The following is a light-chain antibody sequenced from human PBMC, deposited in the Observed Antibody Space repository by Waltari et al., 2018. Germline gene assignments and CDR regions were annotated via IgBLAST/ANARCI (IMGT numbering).Light chain of an antibody. CDR3: LLSVSAAVV. CDR1: TRAVTSGQY. CDR2: NTR. V-gene: IGLV7-46*01. J-gene: IGLJ2*01. Sequence: QAVVTQEPSLTVSPGGTVTPTCSPRTRAVTSGQYPHWFQQKPGPAPRTLLYNTRNQPAWTPARFSGSLLGGKASLTLSGAQPEDEAEYYCLLSVSAAVVFGGGTKLTVL.